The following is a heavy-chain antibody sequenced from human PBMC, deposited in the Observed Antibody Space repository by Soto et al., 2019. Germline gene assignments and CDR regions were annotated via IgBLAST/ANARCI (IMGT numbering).Heavy chain of an antibody. CDR1: GHTVSSNY. V-gene: IGHV3-53*02. J-gene: IGHJ3*02. Sequence: EVQLVETGGGLIQPGGSLRLSCVASGHTVSSNYMNWVRQAPGKGLEWVSVLYSGGSTHYAGSVKGRFIISRDNSKNTLYLQMNSLRAEDTAVYYCARDRPGDEGDAFDIWGHGTMVTVSS. CDR2: LYSGGST. CDR3: ARDRPGDEGDAFDI. D-gene: IGHD3-10*01.